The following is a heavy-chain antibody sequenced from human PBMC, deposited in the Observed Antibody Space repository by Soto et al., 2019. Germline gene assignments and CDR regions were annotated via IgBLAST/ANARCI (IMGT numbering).Heavy chain of an antibody. CDR3: ARGSGSGNYYNGWFDP. CDR1: GFTFSSYA. J-gene: IGHJ5*02. V-gene: IGHV3-64*01. Sequence: GSLRLSCAASGFTFSSYAMFWVRQAPGKGLEYVSAISSIGDRTYANSVKGRFTISRDNSKNTLYLQIGSLRAEDMAFYYCARGSGSGNYYNGWFDPWGQGTLVTVSS. CDR2: ISSIGDRT. D-gene: IGHD1-26*01.